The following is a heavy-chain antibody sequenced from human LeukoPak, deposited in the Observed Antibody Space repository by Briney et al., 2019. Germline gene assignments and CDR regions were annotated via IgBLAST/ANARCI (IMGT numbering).Heavy chain of an antibody. CDR2: INPNSGGT. Sequence: ASVKVSCKASRYTFTGYYMHWVRQAPGQGLEWMGWINPNSGGTNYAQKFQGRVTMTRDTSISTAYMEPSRLRSDDTAVYYCAHSINSSSFYFQHWGQGTLVTVSS. CDR1: RYTFTGYY. CDR3: AHSINSSSFYFQH. J-gene: IGHJ1*01. D-gene: IGHD6-6*01. V-gene: IGHV1-2*02.